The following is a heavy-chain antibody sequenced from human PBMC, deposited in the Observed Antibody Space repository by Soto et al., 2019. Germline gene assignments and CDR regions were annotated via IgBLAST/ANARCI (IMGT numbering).Heavy chain of an antibody. CDR2: IKDGGST. CDR1: GGSLSGYY. V-gene: IGHV4-34*01. D-gene: IGHD5-12*01. CDR3: ARGQEGVVATH. Sequence: QVQLQQWGAGLLKPSETLSLNCAVNGGSLSGYYWSWIRQPPGKGLEWIGEIKDGGSTNYSPSLKSXXTXSXXTSNNQFSLRLNSVTAADTGVYYCARGQEGVVATHWDQGTLVTVSS. J-gene: IGHJ4*02.